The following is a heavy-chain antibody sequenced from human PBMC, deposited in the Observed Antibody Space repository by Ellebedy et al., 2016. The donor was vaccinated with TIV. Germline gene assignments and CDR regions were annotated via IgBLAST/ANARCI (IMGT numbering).Heavy chain of an antibody. Sequence: PGGSLRLSCAASGFSLSNAWMNWVRPTPGKGLEWVGRIESEADGGTTVYTAPVRGRFTISRDDSRNTLYLQMNSLETEDTAVYYCTTENGLRDFWGQGTLVTVSS. V-gene: IGHV3-15*07. CDR3: TTENGLRDF. D-gene: IGHD4-17*01. CDR2: IESEADGGTT. CDR1: GFSLSNAW. J-gene: IGHJ4*02.